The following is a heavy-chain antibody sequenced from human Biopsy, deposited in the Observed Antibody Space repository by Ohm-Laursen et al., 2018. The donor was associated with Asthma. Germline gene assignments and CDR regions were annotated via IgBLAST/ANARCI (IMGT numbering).Heavy chain of an antibody. V-gene: IGHV3-9*01. CDR2: ISWNSGSI. J-gene: IGHJ4*02. CDR1: GFTFDDYG. CDR3: AKATLGDIGKDY. Sequence: SPRLSCAASGFTFDDYGMHWVRQAPGKGLEWVSGISWNSGSIGYADSVKGRFTISRDNAKSSLYLQMNSLRVEDTALYYCAKATLGDIGKDYWGQGTLVTVSS. D-gene: IGHD2-21*01.